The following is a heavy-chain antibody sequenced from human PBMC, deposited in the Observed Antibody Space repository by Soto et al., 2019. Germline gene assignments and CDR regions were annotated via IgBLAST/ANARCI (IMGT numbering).Heavy chain of an antibody. V-gene: IGHV1-2*04. CDR3: VRESGGTTATLDYYYFYMDV. CDR2: INANSGRT. D-gene: IGHD4-17*01. CDR1: GYAFSQFY. J-gene: IGHJ6*03. Sequence: QVQLVQSGAEVKKPGASVKVSCKASGYAFSQFYIHWMRQAPGQGLEWMGWINANSGRTKFAQNFQGWVTMTRDTSIKTVYMELSGLKSDATAVYYCVRESGGTTATLDYYYFYMDVWGKGTTVTVSS.